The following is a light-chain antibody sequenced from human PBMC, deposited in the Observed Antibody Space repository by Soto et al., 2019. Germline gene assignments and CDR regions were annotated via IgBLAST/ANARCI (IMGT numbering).Light chain of an antibody. CDR2: DAS. Sequence: DIQMTKSPSTLSASVGDRVTITCRASQSISSWLAWYQQKPGKAPKLLIYDASSLESGVPSRFSGSGSGTEFTLTISSLQPDDFATYYCQQYNSYPYPFGQGTKLEIK. CDR1: QSISSW. J-gene: IGKJ2*01. V-gene: IGKV1-5*01. CDR3: QQYNSYPYP.